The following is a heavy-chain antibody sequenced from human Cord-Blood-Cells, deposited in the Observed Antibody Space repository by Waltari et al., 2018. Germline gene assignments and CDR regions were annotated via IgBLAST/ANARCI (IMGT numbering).Heavy chain of an antibody. D-gene: IGHD3-16*01. J-gene: IGHJ3*02. CDR1: GGTFSSYA. Sequence: QVQLVQSGAEVKKPGSSVKVSCKASGGTFSSYAISWVRQAPGQGLEWMGGISPIFGTANYAQKFQGRVTITEDEATSTAYMELSSLRSEDTAVYYCARNLLGEIDGGHTAFDIWGQGTMVTVSS. V-gene: IGHV1-69*01. CDR3: ARNLLGEIDGGHTAFDI. CDR2: ISPIFGTA.